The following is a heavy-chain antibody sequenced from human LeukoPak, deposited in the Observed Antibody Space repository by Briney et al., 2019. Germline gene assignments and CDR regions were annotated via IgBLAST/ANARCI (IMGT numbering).Heavy chain of an antibody. J-gene: IGHJ1*01. D-gene: IGHD5-18*01. CDR1: GGSISSSSYY. CDR2: IYHRGSA. CDR3: ARVLGPGYSYGSGYFQH. Sequence: SETLSLTCTVSGGSISSSSYYWGWIRQPPGKGLEWIGYIYHRGSANYNPSLKSRVAISLDTSKNQFSLRLSSVTAADTAVYYCARVLGPGYSYGSGYFQHWGQGTLVTVSS. V-gene: IGHV4-61*05.